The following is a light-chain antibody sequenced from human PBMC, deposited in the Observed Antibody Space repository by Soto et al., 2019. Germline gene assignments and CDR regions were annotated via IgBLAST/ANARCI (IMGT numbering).Light chain of an antibody. CDR3: LQTYITRA. CDR1: QSISKY. CDR2: AAS. V-gene: IGKV1-39*01. J-gene: IGKJ1*01. Sequence: DIQMTQSPSSLSASVGDRVTITCRASQSISKYLNWYQHKAGRAPKLLIYAASTLQDGVPSRFSGSGSGTDFTLTISSLQPEDFATYFCLQTYITRAFGQGTKVEVK.